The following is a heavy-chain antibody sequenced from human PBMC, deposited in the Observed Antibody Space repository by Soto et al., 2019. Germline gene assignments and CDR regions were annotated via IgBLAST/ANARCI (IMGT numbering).Heavy chain of an antibody. CDR1: GFTFSSYS. V-gene: IGHV3-48*01. J-gene: IGHJ3*02. CDR2: ISSSSSTI. CDR3: ARPAPAYNCNDVGNAFDI. D-gene: IGHD1-20*01. Sequence: PGGSLRLSCAASGFTFSSYSMNWVRQAPGKGLEWVSYISSSSSTIYYADSVKGRFTISRDNAKNSLYLQMNSLRAEDTAAYYCARPAPAYNCNDVGNAFDIWGQGTMVTVSS.